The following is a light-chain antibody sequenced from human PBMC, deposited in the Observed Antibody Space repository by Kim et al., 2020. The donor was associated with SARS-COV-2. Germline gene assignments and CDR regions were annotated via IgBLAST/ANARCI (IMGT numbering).Light chain of an antibody. J-gene: IGKJ4*01. Sequence: DIQLTQSPSFLSASVGDRVTITCRASQGISRYLAWYQQKPGKAPKLLIYAASTLQSGVPSRFSGSGSGTEFTLTISSLQPEDFASYYCRQLQSCPLPTFGGGTKVDIK. CDR3: RQLQSCPLPT. CDR1: QGISRY. CDR2: AAS. V-gene: IGKV1-9*01.